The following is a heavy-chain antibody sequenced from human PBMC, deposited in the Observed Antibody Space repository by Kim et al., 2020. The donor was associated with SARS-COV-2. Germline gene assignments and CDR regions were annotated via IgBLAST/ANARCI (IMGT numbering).Heavy chain of an antibody. CDR3: ASSDGGSCFDY. J-gene: IGHJ4*02. CDR2: IYYSGST. V-gene: IGHV4-39*01. D-gene: IGHD2-15*01. Sequence: SETLSLTCTVSGGSISSSSYYWGWIRQPPGKGLEWIGSIYYSGSTYYNPSLKSRVTISVDTSKNQFSLKLSSVTAADTAVYYCASSDGGSCFDYWGQGTLVTVSS. CDR1: GGSISSSSYY.